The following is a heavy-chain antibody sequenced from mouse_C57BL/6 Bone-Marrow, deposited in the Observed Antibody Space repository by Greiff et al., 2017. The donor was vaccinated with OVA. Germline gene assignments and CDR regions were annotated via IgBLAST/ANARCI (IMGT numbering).Heavy chain of an antibody. CDR2: IYPSDSET. J-gene: IGHJ4*01. CDR1: GYTFTSYW. CDR3: ATTVVATHYYAMDY. D-gene: IGHD1-1*01. V-gene: IGHV1-61*01. Sequence: VKLKQPGAELVRPGSSVKLSCKASGYTFTSYWMDWVKQRPGQGLEWIGNIYPSDSETHYNQKFKDKATLTVDKSSSTAYMQLSSLTSEDSAVYYCATTVVATHYYAMDYWGQGTSVTVSS.